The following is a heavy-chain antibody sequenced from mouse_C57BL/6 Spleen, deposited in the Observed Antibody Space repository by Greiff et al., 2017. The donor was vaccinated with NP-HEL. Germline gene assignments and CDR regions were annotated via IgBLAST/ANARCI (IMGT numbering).Heavy chain of an antibody. CDR2: IDPSDSYT. J-gene: IGHJ2*01. Sequence: QVHVKQPGAELVKPGASVKLSCKASGYTFTSYWMQWVKQRPGQGLEWIGEIDPSDSYTNYNQKFKGKATLTVDTSSSTAYMQLSSLTSEDSAVYYCARWRDYDGGYYFDYWGQGTTLTVSS. CDR3: ARWRDYDGGYYFDY. V-gene: IGHV1-50*01. CDR1: GYTFTSYW. D-gene: IGHD2-4*01.